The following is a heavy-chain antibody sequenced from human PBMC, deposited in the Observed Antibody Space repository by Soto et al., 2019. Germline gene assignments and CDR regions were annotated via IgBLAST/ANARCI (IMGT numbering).Heavy chain of an antibody. V-gene: IGHV1-18*01. D-gene: IGHD5-18*01. CDR1: GYTFTSYG. Sequence: ASVKVSCXASGYTFTSYGISWVRQAPGQGLEWMGWISAYNGNTNYAQKLQGRVTMTTDTSTSTAYMELRSLRSDDTAVYYCARDNSYGYFYYYYYMDVRGKGTTVTVSS. J-gene: IGHJ6*03. CDR3: ARDNSYGYFYYYYYMDV. CDR2: ISAYNGNT.